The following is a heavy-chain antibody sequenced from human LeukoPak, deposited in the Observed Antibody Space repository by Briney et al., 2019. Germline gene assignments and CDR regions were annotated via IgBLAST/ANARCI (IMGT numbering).Heavy chain of an antibody. CDR2: IYYSGTT. Sequence: SETLSLTCTVSGGSISSSSYYWGFIRQPPGKGLEWIGSIYYSGTTYYNPSLKSRVTISVDTSNNQLSLKLYSVTAADTAVYYCASLTIFGVISPDYWGQGALVTVSS. J-gene: IGHJ4*02. D-gene: IGHD3-3*01. CDR3: ASLTIFGVISPDY. CDR1: GGSISSSSYY. V-gene: IGHV4-39*01.